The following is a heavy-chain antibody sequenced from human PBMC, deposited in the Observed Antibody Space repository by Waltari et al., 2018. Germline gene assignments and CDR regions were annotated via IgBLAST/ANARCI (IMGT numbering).Heavy chain of an antibody. CDR2: VHHSGKT. CDR1: GASISGNYW. D-gene: IGHD2-2*01. Sequence: QVQLQESGQGLVQPPGTPSLTCAVSGASISGNYWWTWVRQSPEKGLWWMGQVHHSGKTHYNPSLKSRVTISVDKPKNQFSLNLNSVTAADTAVYYCAGDRAIGLFFDYWGRGTLVTVSS. J-gene: IGHJ4*02. CDR3: AGDRAIGLFFDY. V-gene: IGHV4-4*03.